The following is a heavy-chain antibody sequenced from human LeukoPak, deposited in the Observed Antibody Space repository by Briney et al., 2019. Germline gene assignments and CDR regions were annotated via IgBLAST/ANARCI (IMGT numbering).Heavy chain of an antibody. D-gene: IGHD2-2*01. V-gene: IGHV5-51*01. Sequence: GESLKISCKGSGYSFTNYWIGWVRQMPGKGLEWMGIIYPGDSDTRYSPSFQGQVTISADKSISTAYLQWSSLKASDTAMYYCARLRGYCSSTSCYGFWFDPWGQGTLVTVSS. CDR1: GYSFTNYW. J-gene: IGHJ5*02. CDR3: ARLRGYCSSTSCYGFWFDP. CDR2: IYPGDSDT.